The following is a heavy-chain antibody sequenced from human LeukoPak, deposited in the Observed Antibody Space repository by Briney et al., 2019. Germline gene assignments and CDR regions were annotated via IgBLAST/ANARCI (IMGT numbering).Heavy chain of an antibody. CDR2: IIPIFGTA. J-gene: IGHJ4*02. CDR3: ARAGESPGRYCSSTSCYAGGLDY. Sequence: SVKVSCKASGGTFSSYAISWVRQAPGQGLEWMGGIIPIFGTANYAQKFQGRVTITADESTSTAHMELSSLRSEDTAVCYCARAGESPGRYCSSTSCYAGGLDYWGQGTLVTVSS. CDR1: GGTFSSYA. D-gene: IGHD2-2*01. V-gene: IGHV1-69*13.